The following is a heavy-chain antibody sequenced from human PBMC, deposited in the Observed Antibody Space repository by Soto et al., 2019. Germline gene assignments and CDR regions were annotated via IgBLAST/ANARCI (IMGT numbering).Heavy chain of an antibody. J-gene: IGHJ4*02. CDR2: IIPLFGTT. CDR3: ARDGGGATFDY. D-gene: IGHD1-26*01. CDR1: GGTFSSYA. V-gene: IGHV1-69*12. Sequence: QVQLVQSGAEVRKPGSSVKVSCEASGGTFSSYALNWMRQAPGQGLEWMGGIIPLFGTTTYAEKFQGRVTITADESTRTAFLEFSSLTSEDTAMYYCARDGGGATFDYWGQGTVVTVSS.